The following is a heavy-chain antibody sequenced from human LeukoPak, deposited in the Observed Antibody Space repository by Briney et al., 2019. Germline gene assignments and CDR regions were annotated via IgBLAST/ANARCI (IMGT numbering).Heavy chain of an antibody. CDR3: AREGPLYDTISYYGMDV. CDR2: IYTSGST. J-gene: IGHJ6*02. D-gene: IGHD3-9*01. CDR1: GGSISSYY. V-gene: IGHV4-4*07. Sequence: SETLSLTCTVSGGSISSYYWSWIRQPAGKGLEWIGRIYTSGSTNYNPSLKSRVTMSVDTSKNQFSLKLSSVTAADTAVYYCAREGPLYDTISYYGMDVWGQGTTVTVSS.